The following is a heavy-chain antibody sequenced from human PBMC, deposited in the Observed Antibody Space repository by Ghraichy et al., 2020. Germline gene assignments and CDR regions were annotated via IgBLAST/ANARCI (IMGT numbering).Heavy chain of an antibody. Sequence: LSLTCTVSGGSISSSSYYWGWIRQPPGKGLEWIGSIYYSGSTYYNPSPKSRVTISVDTSKNQFSLKLSSVTAADTAVYYCARRPATAIHSYIFLNWYFDLWGRGTLVTVSS. CDR1: GGSISSSSYY. CDR2: IYYSGST. D-gene: IGHD2-2*02. V-gene: IGHV4-39*01. CDR3: ARRPATAIHSYIFLNWYFDL. J-gene: IGHJ2*01.